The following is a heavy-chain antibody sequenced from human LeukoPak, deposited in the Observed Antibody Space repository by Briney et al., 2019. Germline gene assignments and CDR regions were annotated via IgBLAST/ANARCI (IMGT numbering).Heavy chain of an antibody. CDR2: ISSSGST. CDR3: ARASIQLWPHYYFDY. V-gene: IGHV4-61*02. Sequence: SETLSLTCSGSGDPISSGDYYWSWIRQPAGKGLEWIGRISSSGSTNYNPSLKSRVTISVDTSKNQFSLKLSSVTAADTAVYYCARASIQLWPHYYFDYWGQGTLVTVSS. J-gene: IGHJ4*02. CDR1: GDPISSGDYY. D-gene: IGHD5-18*01.